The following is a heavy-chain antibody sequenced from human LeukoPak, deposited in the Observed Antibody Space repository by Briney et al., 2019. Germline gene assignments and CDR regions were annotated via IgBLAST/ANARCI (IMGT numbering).Heavy chain of an antibody. CDR2: IYYSGST. CDR3: ARHSSSWSYDAFDI. CDR1: GGSISSYY. V-gene: IGHV4-59*08. J-gene: IGHJ3*02. D-gene: IGHD6-13*01. Sequence: SETLSLTCTVSGGSISSYYWSWIRQPPGKGLEWIGYIYYSGSTNYNPSLKSRVTISVDTSKNQFSLKLSSVTAADTAVYYCARHSSSWSYDAFDIWGQGTMVTVSS.